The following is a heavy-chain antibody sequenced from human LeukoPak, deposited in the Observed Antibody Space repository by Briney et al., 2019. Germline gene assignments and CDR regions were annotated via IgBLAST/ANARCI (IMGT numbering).Heavy chain of an antibody. Sequence: ASVKVSCKASGYTFTSYGISWVRPAPGQGLEWMGWISAYNGNTNYAQKLQGRVTMTTDTSTSTAYMELRSLRSDDTAVYYCARAVVVVPAAIPDYWGQGTLVTVSS. CDR2: ISAYNGNT. V-gene: IGHV1-18*01. D-gene: IGHD2-2*01. CDR3: ARAVVVVPAAIPDY. J-gene: IGHJ4*02. CDR1: GYTFTSYG.